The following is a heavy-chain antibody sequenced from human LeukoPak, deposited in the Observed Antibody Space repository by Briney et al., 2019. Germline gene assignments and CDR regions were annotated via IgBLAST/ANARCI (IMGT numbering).Heavy chain of an antibody. CDR1: GFTFSSYG. J-gene: IGHJ4*02. Sequence: PGGSLRLSCAASGFTFSSYGMHWVRQAPGKGLEWVAVIWYDGSNKYYADSVKGRFTISRDNSKNTLYLQTNSLRAEDTAVYYCASSLRFLEWTIDYWGQGTLVTVSS. V-gene: IGHV3-33*01. CDR2: IWYDGSNK. D-gene: IGHD3-3*01. CDR3: ASSLRFLEWTIDY.